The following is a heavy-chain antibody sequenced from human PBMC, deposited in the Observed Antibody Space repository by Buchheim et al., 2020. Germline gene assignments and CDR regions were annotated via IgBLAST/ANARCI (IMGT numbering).Heavy chain of an antibody. J-gene: IGHJ4*02. Sequence: EVQLLESGGGFAQPGGPLRLSCAASGFTFSSNAMNWVRQAPGKGLDWVSGISGSGDITWYADSVKGRFTISRDNSKNTLYLQMNSLRVEDTAVYYCATRRDGYNWDWGQGTL. CDR2: ISGSGDIT. V-gene: IGHV3-23*01. D-gene: IGHD5-24*01. CDR3: ATRRDGYNWD. CDR1: GFTFSSNA.